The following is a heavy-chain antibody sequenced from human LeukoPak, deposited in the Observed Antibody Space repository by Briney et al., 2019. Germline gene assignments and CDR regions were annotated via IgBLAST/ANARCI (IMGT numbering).Heavy chain of an antibody. Sequence: GGSLRLSCAASGFTFSSYAMSWVRQAPGKGLEWVSGSSGSGGSTYYADSVKGRFTISRDNSKNTLYLKMNSLGAEDTAVYYCAKSSGSGRYPLDYWGQGTLVTVSS. V-gene: IGHV3-23*01. CDR3: AKSSGSGRYPLDY. J-gene: IGHJ4*02. CDR2: SSGSGGST. D-gene: IGHD3-10*01. CDR1: GFTFSSYA.